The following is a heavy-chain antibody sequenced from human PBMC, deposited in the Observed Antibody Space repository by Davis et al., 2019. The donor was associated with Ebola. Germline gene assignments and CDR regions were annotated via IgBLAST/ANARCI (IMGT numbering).Heavy chain of an antibody. Sequence: PGGSLRLSCAASGFTFSDYYMSWIRQAPGKGLEWVSVIYSGGSTYYADSVKGRFTISRDNSKNTLYLQMNSLRAEDTAVYYCARGGDTGSMDVWGQGTTVTVSS. V-gene: IGHV3-66*01. CDR3: ARGGDTGSMDV. D-gene: IGHD3-16*01. CDR2: IYSGGST. CDR1: GFTFSDYY. J-gene: IGHJ6*02.